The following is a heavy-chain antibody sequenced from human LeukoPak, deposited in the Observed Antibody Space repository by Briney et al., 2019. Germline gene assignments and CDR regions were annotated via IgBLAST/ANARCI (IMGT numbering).Heavy chain of an antibody. CDR1: GFTFRDYW. D-gene: IGHD5-12*01. CDR2: INQDGSEK. J-gene: IGHJ4*02. CDR3: ATVVAADY. V-gene: IGHV3-7*01. Sequence: GGSLRLSCASSGFTFRDYWMSWVRLAPGKGLEWVANINQDGSEKNYVDSVKGRFTISRDNAKKLLYLQMNSLRAEDTAVYYCATVVAADYWGQGTLVTVSS.